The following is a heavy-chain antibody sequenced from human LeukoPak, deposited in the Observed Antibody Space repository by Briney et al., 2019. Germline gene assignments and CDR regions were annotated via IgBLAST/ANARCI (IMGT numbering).Heavy chain of an antibody. V-gene: IGHV3-7*01. Sequence: GGSLRLSCAASEFAFTNYWMSWVRQAPGKGLEWVANIKRDGSEKYYLDSVKGRFTISRDNSKNTLYLQMNSLRAEDTAMYYCARDRLTNDAFDIWGQGTMVTVSS. CDR1: EFAFTNYW. D-gene: IGHD2-8*01. CDR2: IKRDGSEK. CDR3: ARDRLTNDAFDI. J-gene: IGHJ3*02.